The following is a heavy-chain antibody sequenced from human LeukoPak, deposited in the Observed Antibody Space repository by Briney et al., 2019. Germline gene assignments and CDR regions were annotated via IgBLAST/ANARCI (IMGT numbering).Heavy chain of an antibody. CDR2: INIDGSDT. CDR3: ARDRSSTNGGFDY. J-gene: IGHJ4*02. V-gene: IGHV3-74*01. Sequence: GGSLRLSCAASGFTFSDYWMHWVRQAPGKGLVWVSRINIDGSDTTYAASVKGRFTISRDNAKSTLYLQMNSLRVEDTAVYFCARDRSSTNGGFDYWGQGTLVTVSS. CDR1: GFTFSDYW. D-gene: IGHD6-6*01.